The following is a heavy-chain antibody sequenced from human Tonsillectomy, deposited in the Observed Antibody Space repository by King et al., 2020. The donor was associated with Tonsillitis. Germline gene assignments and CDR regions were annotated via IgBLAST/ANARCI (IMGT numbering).Heavy chain of an antibody. J-gene: IGHJ3*02. V-gene: IGHV1-18*04. Sequence: VQLVEAGAEVKKPGASVTVSCKASGYTFTSHGISWLRQAPGKGLEWMGWISAYNGDTNYAQRLQGRVTMTRDTSTSTAYMELRSLRSDDTAVYYCARDMHGSIPTCDAFNICGQGTMVTVSS. CDR3: ARDMHGSIPTCDAFNI. CDR2: ISAYNGDT. D-gene: IGHD2-2*01. CDR1: GYTFTSHG.